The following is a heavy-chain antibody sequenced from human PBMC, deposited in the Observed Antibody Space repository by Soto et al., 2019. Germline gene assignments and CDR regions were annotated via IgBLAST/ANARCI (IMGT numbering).Heavy chain of an antibody. CDR2: ISSSGSTI. CDR1: GFTFSDYY. CDR3: ARAPERYCISASCRKRTYYYYGMDV. V-gene: IGHV3-11*01. D-gene: IGHD2-2*01. J-gene: IGHJ6*02. Sequence: QVPLVESGGGLVKPGGSLRLSCAASGFTFSDYYMSWIRQAPGKGLEWVSYISSSGSTIYYEDSVKGRFTISRDNATNCLFLQMNSRRAGDTAVYYCARAPERYCISASCRKRTYYYYGMDVWGQGTTVAVSS.